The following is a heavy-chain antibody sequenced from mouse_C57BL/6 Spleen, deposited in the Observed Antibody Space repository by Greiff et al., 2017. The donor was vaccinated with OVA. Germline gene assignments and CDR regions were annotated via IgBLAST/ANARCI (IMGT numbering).Heavy chain of an antibody. J-gene: IGHJ4*01. Sequence: QVQLQQSGPELVKPGASVKISCKASGYAFSSSWMNWVKQRPGKGLEWIGRIYPGDGDTNYNGKFKGKATLTADKSSSTAYMQLSSLTSEDSAVYFCARSDGYYAYYAMDYWGQGTSVTVSS. V-gene: IGHV1-82*01. D-gene: IGHD2-3*01. CDR2: IYPGDGDT. CDR3: ARSDGYYAYYAMDY. CDR1: GYAFSSSW.